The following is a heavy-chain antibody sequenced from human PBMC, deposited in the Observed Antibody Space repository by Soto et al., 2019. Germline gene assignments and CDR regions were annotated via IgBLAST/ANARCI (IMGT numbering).Heavy chain of an antibody. D-gene: IGHD6-13*01. Sequence: EVQLVESGGGLVQPGRSLGLSCAASGFTFDDYAMHWVRQAPGKGLEWVSGISWNSGSIGYADSVKGRFTISRDNAKNSLYLQMNSLRAEDTALYYCAKDRVAAAGWYFVLWGRGTLVTVSS. CDR1: GFTFDDYA. V-gene: IGHV3-9*01. CDR2: ISWNSGSI. J-gene: IGHJ2*01. CDR3: AKDRVAAAGWYFVL.